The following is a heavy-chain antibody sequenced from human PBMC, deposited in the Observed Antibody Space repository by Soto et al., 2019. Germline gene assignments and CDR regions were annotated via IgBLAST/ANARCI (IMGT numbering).Heavy chain of an antibody. CDR1: GFTFSTFG. J-gene: IGHJ4*02. Sequence: PGGSLRLSCAACGFTFSTFGMNLVRLAPGKGLEWLSFVTSTGDATYYAASVKGRFTISRDTAQNSVYLQLSSLRDDDTAVCYCARDGYPRLDYWGQGTLVTV. V-gene: IGHV3-48*02. CDR3: ARDGYPRLDY. D-gene: IGHD5-12*01. CDR2: VTSTGDAT.